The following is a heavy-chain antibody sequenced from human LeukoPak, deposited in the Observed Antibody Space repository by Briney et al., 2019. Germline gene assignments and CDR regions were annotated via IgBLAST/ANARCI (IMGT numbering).Heavy chain of an antibody. CDR3: ARGLGDYDAFDV. CDR2: ISGGGSYI. J-gene: IGHJ3*01. Sequence: GGSLRLSCAASGFTFSSYGMNWVRQAPGKGLQWVSSISGGGSYIFYADSVEGRFSVSRDNAKNSVFLQMNSLRAEDTAVYYCARGLGDYDAFDVWGHGTRVTVAS. D-gene: IGHD4-17*01. CDR1: GFTFSSYG. V-gene: IGHV3-21*01.